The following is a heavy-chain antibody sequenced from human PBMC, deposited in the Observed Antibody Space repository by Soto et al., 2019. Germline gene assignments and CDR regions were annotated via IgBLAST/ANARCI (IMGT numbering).Heavy chain of an antibody. CDR2: IDPSDSYT. D-gene: IGHD2-2*01. Sequence: GESLKISCKGSGYSFTSYWISWVRQMPGKGLEWMGRIDPSDSYTNYSPSFQGHVTISADKSISTAYLQWSSLKASDTAMYYCARRVPQGYRSSTSCPPSYHYYGMDVWGQGTTVTVSS. V-gene: IGHV5-10-1*01. CDR3: ARRVPQGYRSSTSCPPSYHYYGMDV. CDR1: GYSFTSYW. J-gene: IGHJ6*02.